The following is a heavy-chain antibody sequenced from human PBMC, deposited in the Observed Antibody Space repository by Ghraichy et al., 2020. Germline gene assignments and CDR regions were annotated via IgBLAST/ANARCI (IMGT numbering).Heavy chain of an antibody. CDR3: AKEAVAASTNWFDP. V-gene: IGHV3-23*01. J-gene: IGHJ5*02. Sequence: GESLNISCAASGFTFSSYAMSWVRQAPGKGLEWVSAISGSGGSTYYADSVKGRFTISRDNSKNTLYLQMNSLRAEDTAVYYCAKEAVAASTNWFDPWGQGTLVTVSS. D-gene: IGHD2-15*01. CDR1: GFTFSSYA. CDR2: ISGSGGST.